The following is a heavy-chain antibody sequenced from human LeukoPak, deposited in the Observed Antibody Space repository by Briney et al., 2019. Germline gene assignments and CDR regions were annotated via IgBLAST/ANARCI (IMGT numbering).Heavy chain of an antibody. J-gene: IGHJ6*02. CDR2: ISGYNGNT. D-gene: IGHD5-18*01. CDR1: GYTFTGHY. CDR3: ARGWGYSYGPYGGYYYYGMDV. V-gene: IGHV1-18*04. Sequence: ASVKVSCKASGYTFTGHYMHWVRQAPGQGLEWMGWISGYNGNTNYAQKFQGRFTMTTDTYTSTAYMELSSLRSEDTAVYYCARGWGYSYGPYGGYYYYGMDVWGQGTTVTVSS.